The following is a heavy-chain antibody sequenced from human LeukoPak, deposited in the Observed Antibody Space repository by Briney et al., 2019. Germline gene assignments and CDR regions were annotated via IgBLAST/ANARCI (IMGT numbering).Heavy chain of an antibody. CDR1: GGSISSYY. CDR2: IYTCGST. Sequence: SETLSLTCTVSGGSISSYYWSWIRQPAGKGLEWIGRIYTCGSTNYNPSLKSRVTMSADTSKNQFSLKLSSVTAADTAVYYCARSPPGVVVPAAIEAPYYYYYYMDVWGKGTTVTVSS. D-gene: IGHD2-2*02. J-gene: IGHJ6*03. CDR3: ARSPPGVVVPAAIEAPYYYYYYMDV. V-gene: IGHV4-4*07.